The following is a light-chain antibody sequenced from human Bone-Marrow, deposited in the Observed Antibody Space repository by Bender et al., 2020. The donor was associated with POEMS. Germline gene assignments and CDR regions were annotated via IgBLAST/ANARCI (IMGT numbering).Light chain of an antibody. Sequence: QSALTQPASVSGSPGQSIAISCTGTSSDVGAYDSVSWYQQHPGKAPKLLIYDVNNRPSGISNRFSGSKSGITASLTISGLQAEDEADYYCSSDTSSGTHWLFGGGTKLTVL. J-gene: IGLJ3*02. CDR1: SSDVGAYDS. V-gene: IGLV2-14*03. CDR2: DVN. CDR3: SSDTSSGTHWL.